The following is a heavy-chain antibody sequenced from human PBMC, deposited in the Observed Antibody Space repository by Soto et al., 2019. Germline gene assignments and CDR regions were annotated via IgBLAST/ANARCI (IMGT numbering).Heavy chain of an antibody. CDR3: ARDPLPYNRNDDGYYYYGMDV. J-gene: IGHJ6*02. Sequence: QVQLVQSGAEVKKPGSSVKVSCKASGGTFSSYAISWVRQAPGQGLEWMGGIIPIFGTANYAQKFQGRVTITADESTSTAYMELSSLRSEDTAVYYCARDPLPYNRNDDGYYYYGMDVWGQGTTVTVSS. V-gene: IGHV1-69*01. CDR1: GGTFSSYA. D-gene: IGHD1-1*01. CDR2: IIPIFGTA.